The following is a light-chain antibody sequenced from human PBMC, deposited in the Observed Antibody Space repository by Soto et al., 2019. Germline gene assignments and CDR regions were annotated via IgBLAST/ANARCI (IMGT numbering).Light chain of an antibody. V-gene: IGKV3-20*01. CDR1: QSVSSSY. CDR3: QQYGGSPYT. Sequence: DIVLMQSPGTLSLSPGARATLSCRASQSVSSSYLAWYQQKPGQAPRLLIYGASTRATGIPDRFSGSGSGTDFTLTISRLEPEDFALYYCQQYGGSPYTFGQGTKLEIK. CDR2: GAS. J-gene: IGKJ2*01.